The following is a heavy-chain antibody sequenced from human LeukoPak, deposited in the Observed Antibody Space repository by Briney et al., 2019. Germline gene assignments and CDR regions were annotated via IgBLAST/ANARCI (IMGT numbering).Heavy chain of an antibody. J-gene: IGHJ3*02. V-gene: IGHV3-23*01. CDR2: ISSSGRST. CDR3: AKRMQLWFYDAFDI. CDR1: GFTFSSYA. Sequence: GGSLRLSCAASGFTFSSYAMSWVRQAPGKGLEWVSGISSSGRSTYYADSVKGRFTISRDNSKNTLYLQMNSLRAEDTAIYYCAKRMQLWFYDAFDIWGQGTMVTVSS. D-gene: IGHD5-18*01.